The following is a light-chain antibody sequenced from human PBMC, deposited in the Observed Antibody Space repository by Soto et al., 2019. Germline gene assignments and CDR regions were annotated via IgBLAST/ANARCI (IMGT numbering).Light chain of an antibody. CDR3: QSYDSSLSGSGVV. CDR2: GNS. Sequence: QSVLTQPPSVSGAPGQRVTISCTGSSSNIGAGYDVHWYQQLPGTAPKLLIYGNSNRPSGVPDRFSGSKSGTSASLAITGPQAEDEADYYWQSYDSSLSGSGVVFGGGTKLTVL. V-gene: IGLV1-40*01. J-gene: IGLJ2*01. CDR1: SSNIGAGYD.